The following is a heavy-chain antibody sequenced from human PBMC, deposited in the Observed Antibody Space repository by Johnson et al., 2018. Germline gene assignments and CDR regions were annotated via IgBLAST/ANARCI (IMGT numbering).Heavy chain of an antibody. Sequence: QPGRSLRLSCAASGFTFSSYGMHWVRQAPGKGLEWVAVIWYDGSNKYYADSVTGRFTISRDNSKNTLYLQVNSLRAEDTAVYYCARLEYDATGDVQHWGQGTLVTVSA. CDR2: IWYDGSNK. D-gene: IGHD3-16*01. J-gene: IGHJ1*01. CDR3: ARLEYDATGDVQH. V-gene: IGHV3-33*01. CDR1: GFTFSSYG.